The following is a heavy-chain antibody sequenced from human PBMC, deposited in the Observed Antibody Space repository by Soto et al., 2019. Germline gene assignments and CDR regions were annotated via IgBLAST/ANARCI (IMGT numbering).Heavy chain of an antibody. V-gene: IGHV3-74*01. Sequence: GGSLRLSCAASGFTFSSYWMHWVRQAPGKGLVWVSRISIDGSRTNYADSVKGRFTISRDNAKNTLYLQMNGLRAEDTAVYYCAKDGQSGFWSGYYLDVWGQGTTVTVSS. CDR2: ISIDGSRT. D-gene: IGHD3-3*01. J-gene: IGHJ6*02. CDR1: GFTFSSYW. CDR3: AKDGQSGFWSGYYLDV.